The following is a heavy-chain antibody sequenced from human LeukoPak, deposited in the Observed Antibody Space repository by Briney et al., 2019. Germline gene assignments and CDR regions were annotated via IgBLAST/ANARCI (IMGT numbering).Heavy chain of an antibody. Sequence: PGGSLRLSCAASGFTFSSYAMSWVRQAPGKGLVWVSRVGGDGTTISYADSVKGRFTISRDNAKNTLYLQMNSLRAEDTAVYYCVRGFPLRSAYLGDDYWGQGILVTVSS. CDR1: GFTFSSYA. J-gene: IGHJ4*02. V-gene: IGHV3-74*01. D-gene: IGHD3-16*01. CDR3: VRGFPLRSAYLGDDY. CDR2: VGGDGTTI.